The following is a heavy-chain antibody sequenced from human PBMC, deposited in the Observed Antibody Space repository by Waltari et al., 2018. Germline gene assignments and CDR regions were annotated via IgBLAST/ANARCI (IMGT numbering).Heavy chain of an antibody. J-gene: IGHJ4*02. Sequence: QVQLVQSGAEVKKPGASVKVSCKVSGYTLTELSMHWVRQAPGKGLEWMGGFEPEDGETIYAQKFQGRVTMTEDTSTDTAYMGLSSLRSEDTAVYYCATGPIVVVTARYDYWGQGTLVTVSS. CDR2: FEPEDGET. V-gene: IGHV1-24*01. CDR3: ATGPIVVVTARYDY. CDR1: GYTLTELS. D-gene: IGHD2-21*02.